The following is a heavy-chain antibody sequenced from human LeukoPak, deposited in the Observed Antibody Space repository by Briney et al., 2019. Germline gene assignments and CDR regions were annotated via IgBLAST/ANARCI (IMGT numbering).Heavy chain of an antibody. Sequence: PGGSLRLSCVVSGFTFSSYNMNWVRQAPGKGLEWVSYISSSSSTIYYADSVKGRFTISRDNSKNTLYLQMNSLRAEDTAVYYCARGYLSSTRTDYFDYWGQGTLVTVSS. CDR1: GFTFSSYN. D-gene: IGHD6-13*01. CDR3: ARGYLSSTRTDYFDY. V-gene: IGHV3-48*01. CDR2: ISSSSSTI. J-gene: IGHJ4*02.